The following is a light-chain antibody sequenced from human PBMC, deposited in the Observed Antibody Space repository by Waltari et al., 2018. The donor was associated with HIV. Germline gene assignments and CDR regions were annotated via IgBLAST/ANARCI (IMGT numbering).Light chain of an antibody. V-gene: IGKV3-20*01. CDR3: QHYATSPT. Sequence: ETVLTQTPSTLSLSPGDSAPLACRASQSLSSSYLALYQQRPGQAPRLLIYGASSRAPGIPDKFSGSGSGTDFTLTISRLEPADFALYYCQHYATSPTFGQGTKVEIK. J-gene: IGKJ1*01. CDR1: QSLSSSY. CDR2: GAS.